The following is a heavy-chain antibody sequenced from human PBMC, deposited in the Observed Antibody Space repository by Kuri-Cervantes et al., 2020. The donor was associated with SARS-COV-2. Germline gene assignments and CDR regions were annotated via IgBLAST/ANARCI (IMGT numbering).Heavy chain of an antibody. V-gene: IGHV5-51*01. Sequence: KVSCKGSGYRFTSYWIGWVRQMPGKGLEWMGIIYPGDSDTRYSPSFQGQVTISADKSISTAYLQWSSLKASDTAMYYCARLPHEYCSGGSCYSRGYYYYYMDVWGKGTTVTVSS. CDR2: IYPGDSDT. CDR1: GYRFTSYW. CDR3: ARLPHEYCSGGSCYSRGYYYYYMDV. D-gene: IGHD2-15*01. J-gene: IGHJ6*03.